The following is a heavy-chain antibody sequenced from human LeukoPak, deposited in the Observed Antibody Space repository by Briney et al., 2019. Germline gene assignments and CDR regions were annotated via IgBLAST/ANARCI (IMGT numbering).Heavy chain of an antibody. CDR3: ARDRYSGYDLGY. CDR2: ISSSSSYI. CDR1: GFTFSSYS. V-gene: IGHV3-21*01. J-gene: IGHJ4*02. D-gene: IGHD5-12*01. Sequence: GGSLRLPCAASGFTFSSYSMNWVGQAPGKGLEWVSSISSSSSYIYYADSVKGRFTISRDNAKNSLYLQMNSLRAEDTAVYYCARDRYSGYDLGYWGQGTLVTVSS.